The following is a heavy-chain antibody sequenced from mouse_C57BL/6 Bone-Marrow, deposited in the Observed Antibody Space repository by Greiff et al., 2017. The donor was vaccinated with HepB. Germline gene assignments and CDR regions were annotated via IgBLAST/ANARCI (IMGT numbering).Heavy chain of an antibody. CDR2: FHPYNDDT. CDR3: ARGYYGSSFYYFDY. Sequence: VKLQESGAELVKPGASVKMSCKASGYTFTTYPIEWMKQNHGKSLEWIGNFHPYNDDTKYNEKFKGKATLTVEKSSSTVYLELSRLTSDDSAVYYCARGYYGSSFYYFDYWGQGTTLTVSS. D-gene: IGHD1-1*01. V-gene: IGHV1-47*01. J-gene: IGHJ2*01. CDR1: GYTFTTYP.